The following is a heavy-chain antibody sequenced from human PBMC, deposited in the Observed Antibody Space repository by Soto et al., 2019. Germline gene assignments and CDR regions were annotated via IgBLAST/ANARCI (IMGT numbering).Heavy chain of an antibody. CDR2: IYHSGST. V-gene: IGHV4-4*02. CDR3: TRVVGGYYYGMDV. J-gene: IGHJ6*02. CDR1: GGSISSSNW. D-gene: IGHD2-2*01. Sequence: QVQLQESGPGLVKPSGTLSLTCAVSGGSISSSNWWSWVRQPPGKGLEWIGEIYHSGSTNYNPSLTSRVTISVDKYKHQFSLTLSPVTAADTAVYYCTRVVGGYYYGMDVWGQGTTVTVSS.